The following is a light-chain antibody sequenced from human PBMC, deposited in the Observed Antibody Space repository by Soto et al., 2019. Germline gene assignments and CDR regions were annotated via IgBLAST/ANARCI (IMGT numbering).Light chain of an antibody. CDR2: DVS. CDR1: SSDIGGYVY. Sequence: QSALTQPASVSGSPGQSITISCTGSSSDIGGYVYVSWYQQHPGKAPKLLIYDVSYRPSGISDRFSGSKSGNTASLTISGLQPEDEADYYCSSYGASSTLFGGGTQLTVL. CDR3: SSYGASSTL. V-gene: IGLV2-14*03. J-gene: IGLJ7*01.